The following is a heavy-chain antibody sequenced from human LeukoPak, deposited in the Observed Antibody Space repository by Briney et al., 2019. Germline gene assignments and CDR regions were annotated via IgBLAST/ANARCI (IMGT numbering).Heavy chain of an antibody. V-gene: IGHV3-48*01. CDR1: GFTFSTYS. CDR2: ISGSSSII. D-gene: IGHD3-10*01. CDR3: ARGLRGMVPPPVDY. J-gene: IGHJ4*02. Sequence: PGGSLRLSCVVSGFTFSTYSMNWVRQAPGKGLEWVSYISGSSSIIYYADSVKGRFTISRDNAKNSLYLQMNSLRAEDTAVYYCARGLRGMVPPPVDYWGQGTLVTVSS.